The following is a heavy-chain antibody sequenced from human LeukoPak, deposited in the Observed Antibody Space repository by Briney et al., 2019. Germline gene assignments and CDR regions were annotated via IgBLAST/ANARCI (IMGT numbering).Heavy chain of an antibody. J-gene: IGHJ4*02. CDR3: AKVRGATVVTPPAYFDY. V-gene: IGHV3-30*18. D-gene: IGHD4-23*01. Sequence: GGSLRLSCAASGFTFSSYGMHWVRQAPGKGLEWVAVISYDGSNKYYADSVKGRFTISRDNSKNTLYLQMNSLRAEDTAVYYCAKVRGATVVTPPAYFDYWGQGTLVTVSS. CDR1: GFTFSSYG. CDR2: ISYDGSNK.